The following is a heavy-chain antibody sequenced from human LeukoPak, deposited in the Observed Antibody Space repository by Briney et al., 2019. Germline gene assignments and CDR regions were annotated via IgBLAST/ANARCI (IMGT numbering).Heavy chain of an antibody. CDR2: ISSSGSII. Sequence: GGSLRLSCAASGFTFSDYYMSWIRQAPGKGLEWVSYISSSGSIIYYADSVKGRFTISRDNSKNTLYLQMNSLRAEDTAVYYCAKVGEYQLLLYAFDMWGQGTMVTVSS. CDR3: AKVGEYQLLLYAFDM. D-gene: IGHD2-2*01. J-gene: IGHJ3*02. CDR1: GFTFSDYY. V-gene: IGHV3-11*01.